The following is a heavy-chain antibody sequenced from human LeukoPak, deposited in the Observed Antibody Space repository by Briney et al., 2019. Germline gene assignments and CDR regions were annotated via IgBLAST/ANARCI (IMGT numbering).Heavy chain of an antibody. D-gene: IGHD5-12*01. CDR2: IYQSGRT. CDR1: GYAISSGYF. V-gene: IGHV4-38-2*01. CDR3: ARGRSQSGYDLMGWYFDL. J-gene: IGHJ2*01. Sequence: KTSETLSLTCAVSGYAISSGYFWGWIRQPPGKGLEWIGSIYQSGRTYYNPSLKSRVTMSVDTAKNQFSLKLSPVTAADTAVYYCARGRSQSGYDLMGWYFDLWGRGTLVTVSS.